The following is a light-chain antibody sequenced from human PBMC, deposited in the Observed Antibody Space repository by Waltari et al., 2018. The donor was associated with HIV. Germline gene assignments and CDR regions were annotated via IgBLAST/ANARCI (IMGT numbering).Light chain of an antibody. CDR2: EVS. Sequence: IVMTQTPLSLSVTPGQPASISCKSNQSLLHSDGTTYLYWYLQKAGQPPQLLINEVSTRFSGVPDRFSGGGTETDFSLKISRVEAEDVGIYYCMQSIELPLTVGGGTKVEIK. CDR1: QSLLHSDGTTY. J-gene: IGKJ4*01. CDR3: MQSIELPLT. V-gene: IGKV2D-29*01.